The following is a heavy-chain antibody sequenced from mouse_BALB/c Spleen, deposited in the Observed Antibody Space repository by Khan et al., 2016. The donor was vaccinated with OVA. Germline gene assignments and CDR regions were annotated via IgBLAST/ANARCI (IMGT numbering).Heavy chain of an antibody. V-gene: IGHV1-4*01. CDR3: VRDGAYHRNDGWFAY. Sequence: QVRLQQSGAELARPGASVKMSCKASGYTFTSYTIHWIKVRPGQGPEWIGFINPSNGYTNYNQKFKDKATLTADKSSTTVHMQLSSLTSDDSAVYNCVRDGAYHRNDGWFAYWGQGTLVTVSA. J-gene: IGHJ3*01. CDR2: INPSNGYT. D-gene: IGHD2-14*01. CDR1: GYTFTSYT.